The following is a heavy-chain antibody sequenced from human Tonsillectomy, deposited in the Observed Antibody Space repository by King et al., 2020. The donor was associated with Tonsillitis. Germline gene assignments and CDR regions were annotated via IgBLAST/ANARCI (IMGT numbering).Heavy chain of an antibody. Sequence: VQLQQWGAGLLKPSETLSLTCTVYGVSFSSYYWSWIRQSPGKGLEWIGEINHSGSTNYNPSLKSRVTISVDTSKKQLSLKLSSVTAADTAVYYCATPTYYYGTGDYWGQGTLVTVSS. J-gene: IGHJ4*02. D-gene: IGHD3-10*01. CDR1: GVSFSSYY. V-gene: IGHV4-34*01. CDR2: INHSGST. CDR3: ATPTYYYGTGDY.